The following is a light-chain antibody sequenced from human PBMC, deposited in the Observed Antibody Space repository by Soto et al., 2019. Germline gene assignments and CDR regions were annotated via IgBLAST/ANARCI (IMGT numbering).Light chain of an antibody. V-gene: IGLV2-14*01. Sequence: QSALTQPASVSGSPGRSITISCTGTSSDVGGYNYVSWYQQHPGKAPKLMIYDVSNRPSGVSNRFSGSKSGNTASLTISGLQAEDEADYYCSSYTSSSTLVFGGGTQLTVL. CDR3: SSYTSSSTLV. CDR2: DVS. J-gene: IGLJ2*01. CDR1: SSDVGGYNY.